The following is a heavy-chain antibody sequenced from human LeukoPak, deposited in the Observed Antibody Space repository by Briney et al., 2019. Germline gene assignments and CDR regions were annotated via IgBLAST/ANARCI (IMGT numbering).Heavy chain of an antibody. V-gene: IGHV3-23*01. CDR3: AKEGITMVRGVIITWIGLDY. J-gene: IGHJ4*02. D-gene: IGHD3-10*01. Sequence: GGSLRLSCAASGFTFSSYAMSWVRQAPGKGLEWVSAISGSGGSTYYADSVKGRFTISRDNSKNTLYLQMNSLRAEDTAVYYWAKEGITMVRGVIITWIGLDYWGQGTLVTVSS. CDR2: ISGSGGST. CDR1: GFTFSSYA.